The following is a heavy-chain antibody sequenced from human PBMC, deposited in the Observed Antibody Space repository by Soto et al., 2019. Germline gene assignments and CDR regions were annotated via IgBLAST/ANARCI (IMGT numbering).Heavy chain of an antibody. J-gene: IGHJ4*02. D-gene: IGHD3-10*01. V-gene: IGHV3-43*01. CDR1: GFTFDDYT. Sequence: GGSLRLSCAASGFTFDDYTMHWIRQAPGKCLEWVSLISWDGGSTYYADSVKGRFTISRDNSKNSLYLQMNSLRTEDTALYYCAKDPMVRGVTWPYYFDYWGQGXLVTVYS. CDR2: ISWDGGST. CDR3: AKDPMVRGVTWPYYFDY.